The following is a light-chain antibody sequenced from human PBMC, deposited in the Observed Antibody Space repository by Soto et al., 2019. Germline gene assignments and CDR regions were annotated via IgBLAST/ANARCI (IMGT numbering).Light chain of an antibody. V-gene: IGLV2-14*01. Sequence: QSALTQPASASRSPGQSITISCTGTSSDVGGYNYVSWYQQHPGKAPKLMIYDVSNRPSGVSNRFSGSKSGNTASLTISGLQPEDEAEYYCSSYTSSSTYVVFGGGTKVTVL. CDR2: DVS. J-gene: IGLJ2*01. CDR3: SSYTSSSTYVV. CDR1: SSDVGGYNY.